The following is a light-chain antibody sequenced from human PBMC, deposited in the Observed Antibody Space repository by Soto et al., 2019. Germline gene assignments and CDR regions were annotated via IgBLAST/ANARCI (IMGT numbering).Light chain of an antibody. CDR3: QQYDSSLYT. V-gene: IGKV3-20*01. J-gene: IGKJ2*01. CDR1: QSVSNSY. Sequence: EIVLTQSPGTLSLSPGERATISCRASQSVSNSYLAWYQHKPGQAPRLLIYGASSRATGIPDRFSGSGSGTDFTLTISRLEPEDFAVYYCQQYDSSLYTFGQGTKLEIK. CDR2: GAS.